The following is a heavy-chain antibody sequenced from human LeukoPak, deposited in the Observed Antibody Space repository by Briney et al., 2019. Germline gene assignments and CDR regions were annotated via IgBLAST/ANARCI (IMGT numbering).Heavy chain of an antibody. CDR1: GGSISSYY. Sequence: SETLSLTCTVSGGSISSYYWSWIRQPPGKGLQWIGYIYYSGSTNYNPSLKSRVTISVDTSKNQFSLKLSSVTAADTAVYYCARQEKDDFWSGYYFDYWGQGTLVTVSS. CDR2: IYYSGST. CDR3: ARQEKDDFWSGYYFDY. D-gene: IGHD3-3*01. V-gene: IGHV4-59*01. J-gene: IGHJ4*02.